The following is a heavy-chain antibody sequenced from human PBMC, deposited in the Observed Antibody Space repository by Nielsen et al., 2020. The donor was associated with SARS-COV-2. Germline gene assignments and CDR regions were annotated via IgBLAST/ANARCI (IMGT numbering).Heavy chain of an antibody. CDR3: AETINGYYYGSGSYLPLGY. D-gene: IGHD3-10*01. CDR2: INPSGGST. V-gene: IGHV1-46*01. Sequence: WVRQAPGQGLEWMGIINPSGGSTSYAQKFQGRVTITADESTSTAYMELSSLRSEDTAVYYCAETINGYYYGSGSYLPLGYWGQGTLVTVSS. J-gene: IGHJ4*02.